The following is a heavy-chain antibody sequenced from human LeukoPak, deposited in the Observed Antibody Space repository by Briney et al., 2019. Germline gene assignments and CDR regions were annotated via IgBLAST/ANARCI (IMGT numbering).Heavy chain of an antibody. Sequence: MPSETLSLTCAVYGGSFSGYYWSWIRQPPGKGLEWIGEINHSGSTNYNPSLKSRVTIYVDTTKDQFSLKLNSVTAADTAMYYCASGSSSGLLGWFDPWGQGTLVTVSS. J-gene: IGHJ5*02. CDR3: ASGSSSGLLGWFDP. V-gene: IGHV4-34*01. CDR1: GGSFSGYY. D-gene: IGHD6-13*01. CDR2: INHSGST.